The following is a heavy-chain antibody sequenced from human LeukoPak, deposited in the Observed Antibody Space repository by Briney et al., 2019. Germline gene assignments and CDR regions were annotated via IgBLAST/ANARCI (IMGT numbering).Heavy chain of an antibody. J-gene: IGHJ4*02. CDR2: INHSGST. CDR1: GGSFSGYY. D-gene: IGHD3-9*01. CDR3: ARHPLRYFDWLSKGFDY. V-gene: IGHV4-34*01. Sequence: SETLSLTCAVYGGSFSGYYRSWIRQPPGKGLEWIGEINHSGSTNYNPSLKSRVTISVDTSKNQFSLKLSSVTAADTAVYYCARHPLRYFDWLSKGFDYWGQGTLVTVSS.